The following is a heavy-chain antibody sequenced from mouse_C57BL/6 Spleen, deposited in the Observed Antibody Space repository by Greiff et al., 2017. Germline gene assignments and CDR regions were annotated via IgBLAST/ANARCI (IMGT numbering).Heavy chain of an antibody. J-gene: IGHJ3*01. V-gene: IGHV1-15*01. Sequence: VQLQQSGAELVRPGASVTLSCKASGYTFTDYEMHWVKQTPVHGLEWIGAIDPETGGTAYNQKFKGKAILTADKSSSTAYMELRSLTSEDSAVYYCTIRVMITTGKTWFADWGQGTLVTVSA. CDR3: TIRVMITTGKTWFAD. D-gene: IGHD2-4*01. CDR2: IDPETGGT. CDR1: GYTFTDYE.